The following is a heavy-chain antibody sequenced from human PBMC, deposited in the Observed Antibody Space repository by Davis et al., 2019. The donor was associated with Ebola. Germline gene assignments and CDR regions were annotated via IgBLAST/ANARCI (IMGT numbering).Heavy chain of an antibody. Sequence: PGGSLRLSCAASGFTFSSYTLHWVRQAPGKRLEWVAFIRYDGSNKYYADSVKGRFTISRDNSKNTLYLQMNSLRAEDTAVYYCAKDGDLLDYYHYYGMDVWGQGTTVTVSS. CDR1: GFTFSSYT. CDR3: AKDGDLLDYYHYYGMDV. J-gene: IGHJ6*02. D-gene: IGHD3-3*01. CDR2: IRYDGSNK. V-gene: IGHV3-30*02.